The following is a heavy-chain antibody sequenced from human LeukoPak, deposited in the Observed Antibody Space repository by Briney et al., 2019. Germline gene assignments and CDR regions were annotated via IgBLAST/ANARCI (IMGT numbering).Heavy chain of an antibody. D-gene: IGHD3-9*01. Sequence: GGSLRLSCAASGFTFSSYSMNWVRQAPGKGLEWVSSISSSSTYIYYADSVRGRFTISRDNAKNSLYLQMNSLRAEDTAVYYCARSQDLRYFDCWGQGTLVTVSS. CDR3: ARSQDLRYFDC. CDR2: ISSSSTYI. V-gene: IGHV3-21*01. CDR1: GFTFSSYS. J-gene: IGHJ4*02.